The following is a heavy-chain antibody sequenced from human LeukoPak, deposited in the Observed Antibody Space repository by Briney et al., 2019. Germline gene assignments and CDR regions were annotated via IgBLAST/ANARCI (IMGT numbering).Heavy chain of an antibody. J-gene: IGHJ5*02. CDR1: GGTFSSYA. CDR3: VRVNCSGGSCYQGWFDP. CDR2: IIPIFGTA. Sequence: ASVKVSCKASGGTFSSYAISWVRQAPGQGLEWMGGIIPIFGTANYAQKFQGRVTITTDESTSTAYMELSSLRSEDTAVYYCVRVNCSGGSCYQGWFDPWGQGTLVTVSS. D-gene: IGHD2-15*01. V-gene: IGHV1-69*05.